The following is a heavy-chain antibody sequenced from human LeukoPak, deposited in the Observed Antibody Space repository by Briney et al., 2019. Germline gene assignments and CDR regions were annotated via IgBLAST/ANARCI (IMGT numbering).Heavy chain of an antibody. CDR3: AKDARPSY. J-gene: IGHJ4*02. Sequence: PGGSLRLSCAASGFTFSSSAMSWVRQAPGKGLDWVSAITGGGGSTYYADSVKGRFTISRDNSKNTLYLQMNSLRADDTAVYYCAKDARPSYWGQGTLVTVSS. CDR1: GFTFSSSA. V-gene: IGHV3-23*01. CDR2: ITGGGGST.